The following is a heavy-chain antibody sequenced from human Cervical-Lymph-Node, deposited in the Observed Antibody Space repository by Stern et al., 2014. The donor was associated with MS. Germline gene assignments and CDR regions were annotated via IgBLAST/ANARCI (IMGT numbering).Heavy chain of an antibody. J-gene: IGHJ4*02. CDR2: INPYSSLM. Sequence: EVQLVESGGGLVQPGGSLRLSCAASGFTFSTYTMNWVRQAPGRGLEWISYINPYSSLMYYADSVKGRFTISRDNARNSLYLQMHSLRADDTAVYYCATHSYDTAFDHWGQGTLVTVSS. CDR3: ATHSYDTAFDH. D-gene: IGHD5-18*01. CDR1: GFTFSTYT. V-gene: IGHV3-48*01.